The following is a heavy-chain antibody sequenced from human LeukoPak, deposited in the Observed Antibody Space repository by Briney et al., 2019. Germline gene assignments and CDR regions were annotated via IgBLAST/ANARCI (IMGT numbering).Heavy chain of an antibody. Sequence: GGSLRLSCAASGFNFSTYAMNWVRQSPGKGLEWVSGISPSGGSTYYADSVMGRFTISRDNSKNTLYLQMNSLRAEDTAVYYCARDLGRLRVGSGWYTPDYWGQGTLVTVSS. D-gene: IGHD6-19*01. V-gene: IGHV3-23*01. CDR1: GFNFSTYA. J-gene: IGHJ4*02. CDR2: ISPSGGST. CDR3: ARDLGRLRVGSGWYTPDY.